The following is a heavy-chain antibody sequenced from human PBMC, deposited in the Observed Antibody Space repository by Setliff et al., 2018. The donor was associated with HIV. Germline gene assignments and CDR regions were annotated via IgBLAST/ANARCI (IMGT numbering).Heavy chain of an antibody. CDR3: ARRHSGSPYYFDY. J-gene: IGHJ4*02. D-gene: IGHD6-19*01. V-gene: IGHV4-34*01. CDR2: IDHSGST. CDR1: GGSFSGYH. Sequence: SETLSLTCAVYGGSFSGYHWSWIRQSQGKGLEWIGEIDHSGSTDDNPSLKSRVTISVDTSKNQFSLRLSSVTAADTAVYYCARRHSGSPYYFDYWGQGTLVTVSS.